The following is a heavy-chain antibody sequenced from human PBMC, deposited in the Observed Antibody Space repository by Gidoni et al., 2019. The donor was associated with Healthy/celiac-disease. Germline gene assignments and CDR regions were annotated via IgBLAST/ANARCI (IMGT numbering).Heavy chain of an antibody. CDR3: AKDSSIAARVGMTVI. CDR1: GVTFSSYA. J-gene: IGHJ3*02. D-gene: IGHD6-6*01. V-gene: IGHV3-23*01. Sequence: EVQLLESGGGLVQPGGSLRLSCSASGVTFSSYAMSWVRQAPGKGMEWVSAISGSGGSTYYADSVKGRFTISRDNSKNTLYLQMNSLRAEDTAVYYCAKDSSIAARVGMTVIWGQGTMVTVSS. CDR2: ISGSGGST.